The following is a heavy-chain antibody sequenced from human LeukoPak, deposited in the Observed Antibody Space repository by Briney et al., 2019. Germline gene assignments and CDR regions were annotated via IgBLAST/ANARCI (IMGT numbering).Heavy chain of an antibody. CDR1: GFTFNIYA. Sequence: GGSLRLSCAASGFTFNIYAMHWVRQAPGKGLEWVAVIWYDGSNKYYADSVKGRFTISRDNSKNTLYLQMNSLRAEDTAVYYCARDRIVGATRGGDFDYWGQGTLVTVSS. CDR2: IWYDGSNK. D-gene: IGHD1-26*01. V-gene: IGHV3-33*08. CDR3: ARDRIVGATRGGDFDY. J-gene: IGHJ4*02.